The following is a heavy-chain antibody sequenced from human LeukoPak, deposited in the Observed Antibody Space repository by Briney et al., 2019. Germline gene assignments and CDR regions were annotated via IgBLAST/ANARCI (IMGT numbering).Heavy chain of an antibody. D-gene: IGHD2-2*02. Sequence: KPSETLSLTCSVSGGSMNGYYWSWIRQPPGKGLEWIGYIYHSGSTYYNPSLKSRVTISVDRSKNQFSLKLSSVTAADTAVYYCARGVVVVPAAIPDDAFDIWGQGTMVTVSS. CDR1: GGSMNGYY. CDR3: ARGVVVVPAAIPDDAFDI. CDR2: IYHSGST. V-gene: IGHV4-59*12. J-gene: IGHJ3*02.